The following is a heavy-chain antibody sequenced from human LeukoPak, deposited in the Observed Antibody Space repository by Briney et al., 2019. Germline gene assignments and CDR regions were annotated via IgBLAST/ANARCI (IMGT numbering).Heavy chain of an antibody. D-gene: IGHD2-8*01. CDR1: GFTFSSYA. J-gene: IGHJ6*02. Sequence: GGSLRLSCAASGFTFSSYAMSWVRQAPGKGLEWVSAISGSGGSTYYADSVKGRFTISRHNSKNTLYLQMNSLRAEDTAVYYCAKDNGGGGSYYYGMDVWGQGTTVTVSS. CDR3: AKDNGGGGSYYYGMDV. CDR2: ISGSGGST. V-gene: IGHV3-23*01.